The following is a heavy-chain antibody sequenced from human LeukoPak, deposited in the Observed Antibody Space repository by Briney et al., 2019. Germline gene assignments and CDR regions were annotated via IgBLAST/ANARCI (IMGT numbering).Heavy chain of an antibody. V-gene: IGHV3-30*02. CDR1: GFTFSSYG. J-gene: IGHJ6*03. CDR2: IRYDGSNK. Sequence: SGGSLRLSCAAYGFTFSSYGMHWVRQAPGKGLEWVAFIRYDGSNKYYADSVKGRFTISRDNSKNTLYLQMNSLRAEDTAVYYCAKDKGSYYYYYYYMDVWGKGTTVTVSS. D-gene: IGHD1-26*01. CDR3: AKDKGSYYYYYYYMDV.